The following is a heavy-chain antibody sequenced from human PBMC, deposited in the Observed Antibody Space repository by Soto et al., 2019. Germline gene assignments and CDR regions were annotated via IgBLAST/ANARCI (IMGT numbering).Heavy chain of an antibody. CDR3: ARQSRAVFTKPTHITNWFDP. CDR1: GYSFTSYW. D-gene: IGHD3-16*01. Sequence: GESLKISCKGSGYSFTSYWIGWVRQMPGKGLEWMGIIYPGDSDTRYSPSFQGQVTISADKSISTAYLQWSSLKASDTAMYYCARQSRAVFTKPTHITNWFDPWGQGTLVTVSS. J-gene: IGHJ5*02. V-gene: IGHV5-51*01. CDR2: IYPGDSDT.